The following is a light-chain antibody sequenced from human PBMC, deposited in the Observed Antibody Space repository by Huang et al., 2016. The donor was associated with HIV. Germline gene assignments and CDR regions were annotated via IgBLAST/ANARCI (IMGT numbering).Light chain of an antibody. CDR3: QQYNNWPPVT. CDR1: RNGTSK. Sequence: DIVMTQSPATLSVSPGERATLSCRALRNGTSKLAWYQQKPGQAPRLLIYEASTSATGSPARFSGSGSGTEFTINISSLQSEDFAVYYCQQYNNWPPVTFGGGTKVEIK. CDR2: EAS. J-gene: IGKJ4*01. V-gene: IGKV3-15*01.